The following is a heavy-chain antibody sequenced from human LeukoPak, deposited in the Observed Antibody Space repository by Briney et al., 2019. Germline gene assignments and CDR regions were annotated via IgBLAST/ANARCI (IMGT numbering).Heavy chain of an antibody. CDR3: ARGINYDILTGYYSGGANWFDP. J-gene: IGHJ5*02. CDR1: GGSLSSIDYS. Sequence: SETLSLTCAVSGGSLSSIDYSWSWIRQPPGKGLEWIGFIHYSGSTNYNPSLKSRVTISVDTSKNQFSLKLSSVTAADTAVYYCARGINYDILTGYYSGGANWFDPWGQGTLVTVSS. D-gene: IGHD3-9*01. V-gene: IGHV4-30-4*07. CDR2: IHYSGST.